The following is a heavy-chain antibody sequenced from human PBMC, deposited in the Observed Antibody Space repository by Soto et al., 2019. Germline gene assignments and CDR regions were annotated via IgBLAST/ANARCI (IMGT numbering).Heavy chain of an antibody. CDR3: ARAYDFWSGIYGMDV. V-gene: IGHV1-2*02. CDR2: INPNSGGT. CDR1: GYTFTGYY. J-gene: IGHJ6*02. D-gene: IGHD3-3*01. Sequence: SVKVSCKASGYTFTGYYMHWVRQAPGQGLEWMGWINPNSGGTNYAQKFQGRVTMTRDTSISTAYMELSRLRSDDTAVYYCARAYDFWSGIYGMDVWGQGTTVTVSS.